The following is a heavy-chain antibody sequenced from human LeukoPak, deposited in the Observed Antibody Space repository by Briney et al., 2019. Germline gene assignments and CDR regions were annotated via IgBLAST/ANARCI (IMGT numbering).Heavy chain of an antibody. D-gene: IGHD3-3*01. CDR1: GGTFSSYA. CDR2: IIPILGIA. V-gene: IGHV1-69*04. J-gene: IGHJ5*02. Sequence: SVKVSCKASGGTFSSYAISWVRQAPGQGLEWMGRIIPILGIANYAQKFQGRVTITADKSTSTAYMELSSLRSEDTAVYYCARDLGVVLRFWSWGQGTLVTVSS. CDR3: ARDLGVVLRFWS.